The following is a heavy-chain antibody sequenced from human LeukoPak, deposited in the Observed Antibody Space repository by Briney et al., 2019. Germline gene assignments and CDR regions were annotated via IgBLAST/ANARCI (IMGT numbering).Heavy chain of an antibody. CDR3: ARRDVVVTGHYFDY. Sequence: GGSLRLSCAASGFSFWSYGMSWVRQAPGKGLEWVSTTTDSGASTWYADSVKGRFTISRDNSKNTLQVQMNSLRAEDTAVYYCARRDVVVTGHYFDYWGQGILVTVSS. J-gene: IGHJ4*02. D-gene: IGHD2-21*02. CDR1: GFSFWSYG. V-gene: IGHV3-23*01. CDR2: TTDSGAST.